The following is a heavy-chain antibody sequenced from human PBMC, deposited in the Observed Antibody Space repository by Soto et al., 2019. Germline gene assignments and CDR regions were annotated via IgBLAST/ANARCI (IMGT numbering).Heavy chain of an antibody. CDR3: ARSSKQIFGVVTGPYYYYYGMDV. J-gene: IGHJ6*02. D-gene: IGHD3-3*01. Sequence: GASVKVSCKASGGTFGSYAISWVLQAPGQGLEWMGGIIPIFGTANYAQKFQGRVTITADESTSTAYMELSSLRSEDTAVYYCARSSKQIFGVVTGPYYYYYGMDVWGQGTTVTVSS. V-gene: IGHV1-69*13. CDR1: GGTFGSYA. CDR2: IIPIFGTA.